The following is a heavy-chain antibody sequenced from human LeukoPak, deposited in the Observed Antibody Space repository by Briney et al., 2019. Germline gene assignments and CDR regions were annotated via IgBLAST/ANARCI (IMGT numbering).Heavy chain of an antibody. D-gene: IGHD6-13*01. Sequence: GGSLRLSCAASGLTVRSNYMGWVRRAPGKGLEWVSVIHSGGNTYYADSVKGRFTISRDNSRNTMDLQMNSLRAEDTAVYYCARCDSSRWNGIDYWGQGTLVTVSS. CDR3: ARCDSSRWNGIDY. V-gene: IGHV3-53*01. CDR2: IHSGGNT. CDR1: GLTVRSNY. J-gene: IGHJ4*02.